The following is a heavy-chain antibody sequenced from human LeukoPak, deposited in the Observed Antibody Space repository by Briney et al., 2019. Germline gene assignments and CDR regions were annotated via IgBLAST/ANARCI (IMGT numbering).Heavy chain of an antibody. CDR2: ISGSGGST. CDR1: GFTFSSNA. V-gene: IGHV3-23*01. D-gene: IGHD6-19*01. J-gene: IGHJ4*02. Sequence: PGGTLSLSCAASGFTFSSNAMSWVRHAPGKGLEWVSAISGSGGSTYYADSVKGRFTISRANSKNTLYLQMNSLRAEGTAVYYCAKDRSNAVADGNDYWGQGTLVTVSS. CDR3: AKDRSNAVADGNDY.